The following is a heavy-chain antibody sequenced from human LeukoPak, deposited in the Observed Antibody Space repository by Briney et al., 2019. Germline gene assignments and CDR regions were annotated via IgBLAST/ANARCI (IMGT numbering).Heavy chain of an antibody. V-gene: IGHV4-59*01. CDR3: ARTTTTFDD. CDR1: GGSINSYY. CDR2: VSDTGST. D-gene: IGHD4-11*01. J-gene: IGHJ4*01. Sequence: SQTLSLTCTVSGGSINSYYWSWIRQPPGKGLEWIGYVSDTGSTNYNPSLKSRVTISVDTSKNQFYLKLTSVTAADTAVYYCARTTTTFDDWGHGTLVTVSS.